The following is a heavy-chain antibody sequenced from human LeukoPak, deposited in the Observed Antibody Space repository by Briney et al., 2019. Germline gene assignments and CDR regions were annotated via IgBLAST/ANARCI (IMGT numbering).Heavy chain of an antibody. CDR3: AKATPILGAAAYYFDY. V-gene: IGHV3-23*01. CDR1: GFTFTTYA. J-gene: IGHJ4*02. D-gene: IGHD1-26*01. CDR2: LSPSGVRT. Sequence: GGSLRLSCAASGFTFTTYAMSWVRQAPGKELEWVSTLSPSGVRTYYTDFVKGRFTISRDNSKNTLYLQMNSLRAEDMAVYYCAKATPILGAAAYYFDYWGQGTLVTVSS.